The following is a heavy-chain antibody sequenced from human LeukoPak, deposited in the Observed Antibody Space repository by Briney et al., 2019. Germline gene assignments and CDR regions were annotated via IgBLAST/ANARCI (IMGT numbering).Heavy chain of an antibody. J-gene: IGHJ4*02. CDR3: ARPQEGCTSASCYFIY. Sequence: GGSLRLSCMDSGYXFTNNWIGWVRQMPGKGLKWMGFIYPGDSDNKYIPSFQGQVTISADKSISTANLQWSSLKASDTAMYYCARPQEGCTSASCYFIYWGQGILVTVSS. CDR1: GYXFTNNW. V-gene: IGHV5-51*01. CDR2: IYPGDSDN. D-gene: IGHD2-2*01.